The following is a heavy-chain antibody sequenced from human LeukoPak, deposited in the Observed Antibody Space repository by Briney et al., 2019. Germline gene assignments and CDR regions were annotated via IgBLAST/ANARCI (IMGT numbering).Heavy chain of an antibody. CDR1: GFTFDDYA. CDR2: ISWNSGSI. CDR3: AKDISLDYGGNSGHFDY. Sequence: GRSLRLSCAASGFTFDDYAMHWVRQAPGKGLEWVSGISWNSGSIGYADSVKGRFTISRDNAKNSLYLQMNSLRAEDTALYYCAKDISLDYGGNSGHFDYWGQGTLVTVSS. V-gene: IGHV3-9*01. J-gene: IGHJ4*02. D-gene: IGHD4-23*01.